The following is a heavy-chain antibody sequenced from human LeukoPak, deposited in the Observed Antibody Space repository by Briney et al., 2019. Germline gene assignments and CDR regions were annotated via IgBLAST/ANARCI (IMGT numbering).Heavy chain of an antibody. V-gene: IGHV3-72*01. CDR1: GFTFSDHY. Sequence: GGSLRLSCAASGFTFSDHYMDWVRQAPGKGLGWVGRIRNKANSYTTDFAASVKGRFSISRDDSKNSLYLQMNSLKTEDTAVFLCVGVGGGGAFDSWGQGTMVIVSS. J-gene: IGHJ3*02. CDR2: IRNKANSYTT. D-gene: IGHD3-3*01. CDR3: VGVGGGGAFDS.